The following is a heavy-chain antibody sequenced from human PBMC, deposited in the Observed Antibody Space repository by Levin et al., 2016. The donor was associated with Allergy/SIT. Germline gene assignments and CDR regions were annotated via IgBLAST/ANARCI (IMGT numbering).Heavy chain of an antibody. V-gene: IGHV3-30*18. CDR2: ISYDGSNK. D-gene: IGHD3-3*01. CDR3: AKGGESFWSGYYMEGDFDY. J-gene: IGHJ4*02. Sequence: WIRQPPGKGLEWVAVISYDGSNKYYADSVKGRFTISRDNSKNTLYLQMNSLRAEDTAVYYCAKGGESFWSGYYMEGDFDYWGQGTLVTVSS.